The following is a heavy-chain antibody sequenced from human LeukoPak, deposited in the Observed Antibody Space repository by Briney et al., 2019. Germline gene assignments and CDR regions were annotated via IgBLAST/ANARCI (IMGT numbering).Heavy chain of an antibody. J-gene: IGHJ6*03. Sequence: ASVKVSCKASGYTFTGYYMHWVRQAPGQGLEWMGWINPNSGGTNYAQKFQGRVTMTRDTSISTAYMELSRLRSDDTAVYYCARVAAGHYYYYYYMDVWGKGTTVTVSS. V-gene: IGHV1-2*02. D-gene: IGHD6-13*01. CDR3: ARVAAGHYYYYYYMDV. CDR1: GYTFTGYY. CDR2: INPNSGGT.